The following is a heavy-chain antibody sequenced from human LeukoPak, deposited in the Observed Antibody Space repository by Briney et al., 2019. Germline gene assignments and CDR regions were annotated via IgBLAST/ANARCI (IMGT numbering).Heavy chain of an antibody. V-gene: IGHV3-33*01. CDR1: GFTFSSYG. J-gene: IGHJ5*02. CDR2: IWYDGSNK. CDR3: ARDRGYWFDP. Sequence: AGRSLRLSCAVSGFTFSSYGMHWVRQAPGKGLEWVAVIWYDGSNKYYADSVKGRFTISRDNSKNTLYLQMNSLRAEDTAVYYCARDRGYWFDPWGQGTLVTVSS. D-gene: IGHD5-12*01.